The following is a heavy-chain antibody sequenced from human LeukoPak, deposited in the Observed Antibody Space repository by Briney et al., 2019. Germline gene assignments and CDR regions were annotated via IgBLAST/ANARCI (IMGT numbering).Heavy chain of an antibody. Sequence: HTGGSLRLSCAASGLTVSSNYMSWVRQAPGKGLEWVSVIYSGGSTYYADSVKGRFTISRDNSKNTLYLQMNSLRAEDTAVYYCARDTGPYSSGYYSVYWGQGTLVTVSS. J-gene: IGHJ4*02. CDR3: ARDTGPYSSGYYSVY. CDR2: IYSGGST. V-gene: IGHV3-66*01. D-gene: IGHD3-22*01. CDR1: GLTVSSNY.